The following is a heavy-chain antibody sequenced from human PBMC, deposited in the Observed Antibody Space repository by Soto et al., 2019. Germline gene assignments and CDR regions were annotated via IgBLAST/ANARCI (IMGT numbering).Heavy chain of an antibody. CDR2: ISAYNGNT. D-gene: IGHD2-15*01. J-gene: IGHJ3*01. Sequence: APVKVSRKASGYTVTSYGISWVRQAPGQELEWMGWISAYNGNTNYAQKLQGRVTMTTDTSTSTAYMELRSLRSDDTAVYYCARDRGQLGDCRGGRCPTGIWGQGTMVNVPS. CDR1: GYTVTSYG. CDR3: ARDRGQLGDCRGGRCPTGI. V-gene: IGHV1-18*04.